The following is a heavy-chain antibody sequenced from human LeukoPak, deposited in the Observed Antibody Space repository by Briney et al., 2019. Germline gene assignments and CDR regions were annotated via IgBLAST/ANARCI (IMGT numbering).Heavy chain of an antibody. D-gene: IGHD5-18*01. CDR3: ARTTEGGYTYNYFYYYYMDV. V-gene: IGHV4-59*01. J-gene: IGHJ6*03. CDR2: IYYSGST. CDR1: GVSISSYY. Sequence: SETLALTSTVSGVSISSYYWSWIRQPPGKGLEWIGYIYYSGSTNYNPSLKSRISISVDTSKNQYSLKLSSVTAADTAVYYCARTTEGGYTYNYFYYYYMDVWGKGTTVTISS.